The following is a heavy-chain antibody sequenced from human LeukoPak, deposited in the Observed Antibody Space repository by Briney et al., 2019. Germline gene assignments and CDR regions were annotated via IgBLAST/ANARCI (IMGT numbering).Heavy chain of an antibody. CDR2: ISSSSSYI. D-gene: IGHD2-21*02. CDR3: SRSCRLLGGDCYNTFDY. CDR1: GFTFSSYS. Sequence: GGSLRLSCAASGFTFSSYSMNWVRQAPGKGLEWVSSISSSSSYIYYADSVKGRFTISRDNAKNSLYLQMDSLRVDDTTVYYCSRSCRLLGGDCYNTFDYWGQGSLVIVSS. J-gene: IGHJ4*02. V-gene: IGHV3-21*01.